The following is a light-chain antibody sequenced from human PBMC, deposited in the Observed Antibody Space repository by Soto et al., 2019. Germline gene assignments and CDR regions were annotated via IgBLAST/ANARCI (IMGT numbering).Light chain of an antibody. CDR3: QQRSTRWT. Sequence: EIVLTQSPATLSLSPGERATLSCRASESVSSYLAWYQQKPGQAPRLLIYDASNRATGIPARFSGSGSGTDFTLTISSLEPEVFAVYYCQQRSTRWTFGQGTKVEIK. CDR2: DAS. J-gene: IGKJ1*01. CDR1: ESVSSY. V-gene: IGKV3-11*01.